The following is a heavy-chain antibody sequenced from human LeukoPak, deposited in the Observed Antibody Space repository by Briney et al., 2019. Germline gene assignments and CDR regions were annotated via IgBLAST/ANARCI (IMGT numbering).Heavy chain of an antibody. D-gene: IGHD3-10*01. CDR1: GFTFSNAW. V-gene: IGHV3-15*01. CDR2: IKSKTDGGTK. Sequence: KPGGSLRLSCAASGFTFSNAWMSWVRQAPGKGLEWVGRIKSKTDGGTKDYAAPVKGRFTISRDDSKNTLYLQMNSLKTEDTAVYYCTTDTGSYYGSGSYDEYYYYYMDVWGKGTTVTISS. J-gene: IGHJ6*03. CDR3: TTDTGSYYGSGSYDEYYYYYMDV.